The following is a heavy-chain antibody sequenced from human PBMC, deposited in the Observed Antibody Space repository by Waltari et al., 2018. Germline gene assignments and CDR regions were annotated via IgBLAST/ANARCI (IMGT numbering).Heavy chain of an antibody. J-gene: IGHJ4*02. V-gene: IGHV4-59*01. CDR1: GGSISSYS. Sequence: QVQLQESGPGLVTPSETLSLTCTVSGGSISSYSWRWIRQPPGKGLDWIGYIYYSGSTNYNPSLKSRVTISVDTSKNQFSLKLSSVTAADTAVYYCARGDVEMATRNQYYFDYWGQGTLVTVSS. D-gene: IGHD5-12*01. CDR2: IYYSGST. CDR3: ARGDVEMATRNQYYFDY.